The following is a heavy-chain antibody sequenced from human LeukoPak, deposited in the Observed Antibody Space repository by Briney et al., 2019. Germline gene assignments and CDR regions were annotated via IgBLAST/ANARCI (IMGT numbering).Heavy chain of an antibody. CDR1: GFTFGDYA. J-gene: IGHJ4*02. Sequence: PGGSLRLSCTASGFTFGDYAMSWVRQAPGKGLEWVGFIRSKAYGGTTECAAAVKGRFTISRDDSKSIAYLQMNSLKTEDTAVYYCTRYRDIVVVPAAIVDYWGQGTLVTVSS. D-gene: IGHD2-2*01. CDR3: TRYRDIVVVPAAIVDY. CDR2: IRSKAYGGTT. V-gene: IGHV3-49*04.